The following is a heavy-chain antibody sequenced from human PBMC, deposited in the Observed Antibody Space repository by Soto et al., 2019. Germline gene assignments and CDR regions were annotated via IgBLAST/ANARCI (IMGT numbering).Heavy chain of an antibody. CDR2: IYYSGST. D-gene: IGHD1-1*01. Sequence: SETLSLTCTVSGGSISSGGYYWSWIRQHPGKGLEWIGYIYYSGSTYYNPSLKSRVTISVDTSKNQFSLKLSSVTAADMAVYYCARDPTNRPPRMDVWGQGTTVTVSS. CDR3: ARDPTNRPPRMDV. V-gene: IGHV4-31*03. J-gene: IGHJ6*02. CDR1: GGSISSGGYY.